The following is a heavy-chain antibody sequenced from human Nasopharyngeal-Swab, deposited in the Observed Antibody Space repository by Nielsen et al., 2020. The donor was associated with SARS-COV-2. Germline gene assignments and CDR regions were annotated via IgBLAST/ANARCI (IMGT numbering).Heavy chain of an antibody. J-gene: IGHJ4*02. Sequence: ASVKVSCKASGYTFTSYAMNWVRQAPGQGLEWMGWINTNTGNPTYAQGYTGRFVFSLDTSVSTAYLQISSLKAEDTAVYYYARVYDYVWGSYRYGGSLGIDYWGQGTLVTVSS. CDR1: GYTFTSYA. D-gene: IGHD3-16*02. V-gene: IGHV7-4-1*02. CDR3: ARVYDYVWGSYRYGGSLGIDY. CDR2: INTNTGNP.